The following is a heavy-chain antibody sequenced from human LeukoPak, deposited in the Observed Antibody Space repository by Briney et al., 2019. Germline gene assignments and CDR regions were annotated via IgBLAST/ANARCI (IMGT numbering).Heavy chain of an antibody. V-gene: IGHV1-8*01. Sequence: WASVKVSCKASGYTFTNYDINWVRQAPGQGLEWMGWLNPHSGNTGYAQKFQGRVTMTRNTSISTAYMELSSLRSDDTAVYYCARRIISDYWGQGSLVTVSS. CDR3: ARRIISDY. J-gene: IGHJ4*02. CDR1: GYTFTNYD. CDR2: LNPHSGNT. D-gene: IGHD3-10*01.